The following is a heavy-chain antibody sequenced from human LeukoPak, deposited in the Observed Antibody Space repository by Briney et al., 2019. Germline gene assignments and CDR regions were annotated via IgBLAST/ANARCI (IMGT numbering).Heavy chain of an antibody. J-gene: IGHJ4*02. CDR3: ARALSRDSSGYSYYFDY. CDR2: ISSSSSYI. Sequence: PGGSLRLSCAASGFTFSSYSMNWVRQAPGKGLEWVSSISSSSSYIYYADSVKGRFTISRDNAKNSLYLQMNSLRAEDTAVYYFARALSRDSSGYSYYFDYWGQGTLVTVSS. CDR1: GFTFSSYS. V-gene: IGHV3-21*01. D-gene: IGHD3-22*01.